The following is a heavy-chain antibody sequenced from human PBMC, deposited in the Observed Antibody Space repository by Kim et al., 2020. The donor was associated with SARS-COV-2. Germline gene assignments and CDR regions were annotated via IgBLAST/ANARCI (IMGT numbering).Heavy chain of an antibody. CDR2: A. CDR3: VIAMVTANFDY. Sequence: ANYAQKCQGRVTITADESTSTAYMELSSLRSEDTAVYYCVIAMVTANFDYWGQGTLVTVSS. D-gene: IGHD2-21*02. J-gene: IGHJ4*02. V-gene: IGHV1-69*01.